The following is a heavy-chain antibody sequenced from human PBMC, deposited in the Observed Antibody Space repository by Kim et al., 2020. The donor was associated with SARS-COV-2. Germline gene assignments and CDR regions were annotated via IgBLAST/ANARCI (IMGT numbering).Heavy chain of an antibody. CDR3: ARRGGSLHFFDF. Sequence: GESLKISCKASGYSFTNSWIGWVRQMPGKGLEWMGIIYTSDSDTRYSPSFQGQVTISADKSINTAYLQWSSLKASDTAIYYCARRGGSLHFFDFWGQGTLVTVSS. CDR1: GYSFTNSW. J-gene: IGHJ4*02. V-gene: IGHV5-51*01. CDR2: IYTSDSDT. D-gene: IGHD1-26*01.